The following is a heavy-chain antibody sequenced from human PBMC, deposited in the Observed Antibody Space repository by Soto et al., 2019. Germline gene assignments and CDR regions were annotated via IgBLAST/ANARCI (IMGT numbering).Heavy chain of an antibody. J-gene: IGHJ3*02. CDR1: GGSISSSSYY. V-gene: IGHV4-39*01. Sequence: QLQLQESGPGLVKPSETLSLTCTVSGGSISSSSYYWGWIRQPPGKGLEWIGSIYYSGSTYYNPSLKSRVTISVDTSKNQFSLKLSSVTAADTAVYYCARHESAYYDFWSAHRVAFDIWGQGTMVTVSS. D-gene: IGHD3-3*01. CDR2: IYYSGST. CDR3: ARHESAYYDFWSAHRVAFDI.